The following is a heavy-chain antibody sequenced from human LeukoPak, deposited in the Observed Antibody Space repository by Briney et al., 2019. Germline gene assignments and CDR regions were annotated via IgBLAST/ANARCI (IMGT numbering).Heavy chain of an antibody. V-gene: IGHV4-34*12. Sequence: SETLSLTCAVSGYSLTNHYWIWIRQPPGKGLEWIGEILHTGSTNYNPSFKSRVTISIDTSKNQFFLTLTSVTAADTAVYFRARWPAAVHPWGQRTLVTVSS. D-gene: IGHD6-13*01. CDR2: ILHTGST. J-gene: IGHJ5*02. CDR3: ARWPAAVHP. CDR1: GYSLTNHY.